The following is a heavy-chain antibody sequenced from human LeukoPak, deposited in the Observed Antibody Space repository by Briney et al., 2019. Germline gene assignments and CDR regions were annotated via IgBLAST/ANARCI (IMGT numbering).Heavy chain of an antibody. CDR3: ARDRGGSGSYYSDY. CDR2: MSSDGSNK. D-gene: IGHD3-10*01. V-gene: IGHV3-30-3*01. Sequence: GGSLRLSCAASGFTFSIYAMSWVRQAPGKGLEWVAAMSSDGSNKNYADSVKGRFTISRDNFKNTLFLEINSLRPEDMAVYYCARDRGGSGSYYSDYWGQGTLVIVSS. CDR1: GFTFSIYA. J-gene: IGHJ4*02.